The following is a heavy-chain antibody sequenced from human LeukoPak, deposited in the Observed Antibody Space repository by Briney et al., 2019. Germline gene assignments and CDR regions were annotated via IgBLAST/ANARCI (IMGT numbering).Heavy chain of an antibody. Sequence: PSETLSLTCTVSGVSISSGSYYWRWIRQAAGKGLEWIGRIYTSGSTNYSPSLKSRVTISVDTSKNQLSLKLSSVTAADTAVYYCARRYSNREQDAFDIWGQGTMVTVSS. D-gene: IGHD4-11*01. V-gene: IGHV4-61*02. J-gene: IGHJ3*02. CDR2: IYTSGST. CDR3: ARRYSNREQDAFDI. CDR1: GVSISSGSYY.